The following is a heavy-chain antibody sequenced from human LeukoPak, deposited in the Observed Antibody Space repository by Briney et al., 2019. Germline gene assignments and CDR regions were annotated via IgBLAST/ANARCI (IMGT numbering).Heavy chain of an antibody. D-gene: IGHD3-22*01. CDR2: INYSGST. CDR1: GGSFSGYY. Sequence: SETLSLTCAVYGGSFSGYYWTWIRQLPGKGLEWIGEINYSGSTNYNPSLKSRVTISVDTSKNQFSLKLSSVTAADTAVYYCARGPSERYYESSGYYYFDYWGQGTLVTVSS. J-gene: IGHJ4*02. V-gene: IGHV4-34*01. CDR3: ARGPSERYYESSGYYYFDY.